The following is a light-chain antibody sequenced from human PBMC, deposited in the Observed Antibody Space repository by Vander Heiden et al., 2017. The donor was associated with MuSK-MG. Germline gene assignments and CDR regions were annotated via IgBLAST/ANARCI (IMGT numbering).Light chain of an antibody. V-gene: IGKV1-39*01. CDR2: AAS. CDR3: QQSDSTPIT. Sequence: DIQMTQSPSSLSASVGDRVTITCRASQSISSYLNWYQQKPGKAPKLLIYAASSLQSGVPSRFSRSRSGTDFTLTISRLQPEDFATYYCQQSDSTPITFGQGTRLEIK. CDR1: QSISSY. J-gene: IGKJ5*01.